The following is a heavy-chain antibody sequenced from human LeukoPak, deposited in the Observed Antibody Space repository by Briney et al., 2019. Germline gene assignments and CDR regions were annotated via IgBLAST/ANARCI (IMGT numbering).Heavy chain of an antibody. D-gene: IGHD3-10*01. CDR2: INPNSGGT. Sequence: ASVKVSFKASGYTFTGYYMHWVRQAPGQGLEWMGWINPNSGGTNYAQKFQGRVTMTRDTSISTAYMELSRLRSDDTAVYYCARVPDDYYGSGSYNYWGQGTLVTVSS. V-gene: IGHV1-2*02. J-gene: IGHJ4*02. CDR3: ARVPDDYYGSGSYNY. CDR1: GYTFTGYY.